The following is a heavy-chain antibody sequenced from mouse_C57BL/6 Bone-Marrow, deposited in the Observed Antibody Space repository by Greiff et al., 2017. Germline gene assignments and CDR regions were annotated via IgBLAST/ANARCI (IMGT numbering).Heavy chain of an antibody. V-gene: IGHV1-53*01. Sequence: VQLQQPGTELVKPGASVKLSCKASGYTFTSYWMHWVKQRPGQGLEWIGNINPSNGGTNYNEKFKSKATLTVDKSSSTAYMQLSSLTSEASAVYYCASFITTVGTFDYWGQGTTLTVSS. CDR3: ASFITTVGTFDY. CDR1: GYTFTSYW. D-gene: IGHD1-1*01. J-gene: IGHJ2*01. CDR2: INPSNGGT.